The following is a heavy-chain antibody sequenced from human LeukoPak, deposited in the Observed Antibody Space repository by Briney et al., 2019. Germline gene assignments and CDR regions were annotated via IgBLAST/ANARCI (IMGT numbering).Heavy chain of an antibody. CDR3: ARDPPQWLILPYNY. CDR2: INPKTGVT. V-gene: IGHV1-2*02. D-gene: IGHD6-19*01. Sequence: ASVKVSCRISGYTFTGYILHWARQAPGHGFEWLGWINPKTGVTHYTQQFHDRVTMTRETSRSTAFLELSDPRPNDTAIYYCARDPPQWLILPYNYWGQGTLVTVSS. CDR1: GYTFTGYI. J-gene: IGHJ4*02.